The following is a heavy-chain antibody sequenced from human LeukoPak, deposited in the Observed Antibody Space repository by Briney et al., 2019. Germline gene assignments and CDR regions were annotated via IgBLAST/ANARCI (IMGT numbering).Heavy chain of an antibody. D-gene: IGHD6-19*01. CDR1: GYSISSGYC. J-gene: IGHJ4*02. Sequence: SETLSLTCAVSGYSISSGYCWDWIRQSPRKGLEWIGSIPHSGSTYYTPSLKSRVAISVDTSGNQFSLKLSSVTAADTAVYHCARHRYRKGVAGTLRLNYFDYWGQGTLVTVSS. CDR2: IPHSGST. CDR3: ARHRYRKGVAGTLRLNYFDY. V-gene: IGHV4-38-2*01.